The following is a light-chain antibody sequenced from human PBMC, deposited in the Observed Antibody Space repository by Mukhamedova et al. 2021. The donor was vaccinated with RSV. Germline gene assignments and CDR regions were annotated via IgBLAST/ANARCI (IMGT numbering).Light chain of an antibody. CDR1: SSDVGSYNL. J-gene: IGLJ1*01. V-gene: IGLV2-23*03. CDR3: CSYAGSSTF. CDR2: EGS. Sequence: SSDVGSYNLVSWYQQHPGKAPKLMIYEGSKRPSGVSNRFSGSKSGNTASLTISGLQAEDEADYYCCSYAGSSTFFGTGTKVTVL.